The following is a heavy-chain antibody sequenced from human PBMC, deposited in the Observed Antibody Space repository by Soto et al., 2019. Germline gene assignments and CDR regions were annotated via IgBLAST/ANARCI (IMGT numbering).Heavy chain of an antibody. CDR3: ARQRGSRSYSKIY. V-gene: IGHV4-34*01. D-gene: IGHD3-10*01. J-gene: IGHJ4*02. Sequence: SETLSLTCAVYGGSFSGYYWSWIRQPPGKGLEWIGEINHSGSTNYNPSLKSRVTISVDTSKNQFSLKLSSVTAADTAVYYCARQRGSRSYSKIYWGQGTRVTVAS. CDR1: GGSFSGYY. CDR2: INHSGST.